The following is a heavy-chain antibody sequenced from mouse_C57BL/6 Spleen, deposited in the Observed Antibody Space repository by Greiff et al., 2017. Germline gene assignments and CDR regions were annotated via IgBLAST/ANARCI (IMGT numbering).Heavy chain of an antibody. D-gene: IGHD1-1*01. J-gene: IGHJ1*03. CDR3: AIYGSSYGYFDV. CDR1: GYTFTSYW. V-gene: IGHV1-55*01. Sequence: QVQLKESGAELVKPGASVKMSCKASGYTFTSYWITWVKQRPGQGLEWIGDIYPGSGSTNYNEKFKSKATLTVDTSSSTAYMQLSSLTSEDSAVYYCAIYGSSYGYFDVWGTGTTVTVSS. CDR2: IYPGSGST.